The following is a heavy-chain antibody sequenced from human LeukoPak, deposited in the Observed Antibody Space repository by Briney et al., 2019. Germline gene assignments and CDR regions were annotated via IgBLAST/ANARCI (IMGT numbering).Heavy chain of an antibody. D-gene: IGHD1-1*01. V-gene: IGHV4-34*01. J-gene: IGHJ4*01. CDR1: GGSFTDYY. CDR2: INDSGST. Sequence: PSETLSLTCAISGGSFTDYYWSWIRQPPGKGLEWIGDINDSGSTNSSPSLKSRVVISLDTSKSQLSLKLSPVTAADTATYFCARAGRGTSSRALDYWGHGTLVTVSS. CDR3: ARAGRGTSSRALDY.